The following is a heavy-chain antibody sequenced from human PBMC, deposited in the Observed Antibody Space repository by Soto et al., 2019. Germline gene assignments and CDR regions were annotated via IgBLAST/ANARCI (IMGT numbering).Heavy chain of an antibody. CDR2: IFYSGNT. CDR1: GGSLHSVGFY. J-gene: IGHJ6*03. CDR3: AREGRGSGTASSPFCMDV. V-gene: IGHV4-31*03. D-gene: IGHD3-10*01. Sequence: QLQLQESGPGLVKPSETLSLTCTVSGGSLHSVGFYWSWIRQHPGKGLEWIGYIFYSGNTFYNPSLRSRVTISLDMSKNQLSLNLTSVTAADTAVYYCAREGRGSGTASSPFCMDVWGIGTTVTVSS.